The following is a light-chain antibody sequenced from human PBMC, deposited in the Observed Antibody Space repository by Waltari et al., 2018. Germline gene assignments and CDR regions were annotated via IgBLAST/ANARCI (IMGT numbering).Light chain of an antibody. V-gene: IGKV2-28*01. J-gene: IGKJ1*01. CDR1: QSLLHSNGYNY. CDR2: LGS. CDR3: MQALQTPRT. Sequence: DIVMTQSPLSLPVTPGEPASISCRSSQSLLHSNGYNYLDWYLQKPGQSPQLLIYLGSKLASGVPDRFSGSGSGTDFTLKISRVEAEDVGVYYCMQALQTPRTFGQGTKVEIK.